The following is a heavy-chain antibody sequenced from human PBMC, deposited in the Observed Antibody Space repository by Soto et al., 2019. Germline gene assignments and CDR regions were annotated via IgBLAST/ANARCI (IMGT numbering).Heavy chain of an antibody. CDR3: AGEPKGGPAAGAFDL. CDR2: IFNSENT. Sequence: TSETLSLTCTVSGGSISSGDYYWTWIRQPPGKGLEWIGFIFNSENTYYNPSLKSRISLSIDTSKNQFSLHLNSVTAADTAVYYCAGEPKGGPAAGAFDLWGQGTMVTVSS. J-gene: IGHJ3*01. V-gene: IGHV4-30-4*01. D-gene: IGHD6-25*01. CDR1: GGSISSGDYY.